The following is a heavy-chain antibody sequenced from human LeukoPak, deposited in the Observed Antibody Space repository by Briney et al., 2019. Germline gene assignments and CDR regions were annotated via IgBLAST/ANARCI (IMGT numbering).Heavy chain of an antibody. V-gene: IGHV4-59*01. CDR3: ARGLGDIRWLDP. CDR2: IYYSGST. CDR1: GRSISTYY. J-gene: IGHJ5*02. Sequence: TSETLSLTCTVSGRSISTYYSTWIRQPPGKGLEWVGYIYYSGSTKYNPSLKSRVTISVDTSKNQFSLKLSSVTAADPAVYYCARGLGDIRWLDPWGQGTLVTVSS. D-gene: IGHD3-22*01.